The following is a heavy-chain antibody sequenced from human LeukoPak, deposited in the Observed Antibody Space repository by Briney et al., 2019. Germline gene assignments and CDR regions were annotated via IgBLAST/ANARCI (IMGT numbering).Heavy chain of an antibody. CDR3: ARQNRYDIYYFDY. V-gene: IGHV4-38-2*01. CDR2: IYHSGST. CDR1: GYSISSGYY. D-gene: IGHD3/OR15-3a*01. J-gene: IGHJ4*02. Sequence: SETLSPTCAVSGYSISSGYYWGWIRQPPGKGLEWIGSIYHSGSTYYNPSLKSRVTISVDTSKNQFSLKLSSVTAADTAVYYCARQNRYDIYYFDYWGQGTLVTVSS.